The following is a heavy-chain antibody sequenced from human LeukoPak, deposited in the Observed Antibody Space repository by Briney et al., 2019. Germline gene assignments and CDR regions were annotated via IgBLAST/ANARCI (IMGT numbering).Heavy chain of an antibody. J-gene: IGHJ5*02. V-gene: IGHV1-2*02. Sequence: ASVKVSCKASGYTFTGYYMHWVRQAPGQGLEWMGWINPNSGGTNYAQKFQGRVTMTRDTSISTAYMELSRLRSDDTAVYYCARLIYYDSSGYPSGPWGQGTLSPSPQ. CDR2: INPNSGGT. D-gene: IGHD3-22*01. CDR1: GYTFTGYY. CDR3: ARLIYYDSSGYPSGP.